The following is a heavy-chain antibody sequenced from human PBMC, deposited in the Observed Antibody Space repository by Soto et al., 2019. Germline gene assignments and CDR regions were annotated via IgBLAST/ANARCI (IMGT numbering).Heavy chain of an antibody. Sequence: ASVKVSCKASGYTFTSYYMHWVRQAPGQGLEWMGIINPSGGSTSYAQKFQGRVTMTRDTSTSTVYMELSSLRSEGTAVYYCARAYYYDSSGYYYLGPYFDYWGQGTLVTVSS. J-gene: IGHJ4*02. D-gene: IGHD3-22*01. CDR2: INPSGGST. V-gene: IGHV1-46*01. CDR3: ARAYYYDSSGYYYLGPYFDY. CDR1: GYTFTSYY.